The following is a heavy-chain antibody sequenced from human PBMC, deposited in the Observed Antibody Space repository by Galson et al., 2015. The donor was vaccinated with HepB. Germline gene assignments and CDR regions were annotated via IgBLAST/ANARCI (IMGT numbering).Heavy chain of an antibody. J-gene: IGHJ5*02. CDR3: ARAVAGTHWLDP. CDR1: GFRFSGYA. Sequence: SLRLSCAASGFRFSGYAMSWVRQAPGRGLEWVSTVSGTTGGTYYADSVKGRFSFTRDNSGNSLYLQMNSLRAGDTAVYYCARAVAGTHWLDPWGQGTLVAVSS. V-gene: IGHV3-23*01. CDR2: VSGTTGGT. D-gene: IGHD6-19*01.